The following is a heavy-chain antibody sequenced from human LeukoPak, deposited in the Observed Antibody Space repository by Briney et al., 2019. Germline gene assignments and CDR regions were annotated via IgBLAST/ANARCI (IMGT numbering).Heavy chain of an antibody. V-gene: IGHV4-59*08. J-gene: IGHJ4*02. CDR2: IFHSGNT. CDR1: GGSFSPYY. Sequence: PSETLSLTCTVSGGSFSPYYWTWVRQSPGKGLEWIGYIFHSGNTKYDASLKGRVTISLDTSVNQFSLKLSSVTAADTAVYYCARQPSGYYDKSGYYPYYFDYWGQGTLVTVSS. D-gene: IGHD3-22*01. CDR3: ARQPSGYYDKSGYYPYYFDY.